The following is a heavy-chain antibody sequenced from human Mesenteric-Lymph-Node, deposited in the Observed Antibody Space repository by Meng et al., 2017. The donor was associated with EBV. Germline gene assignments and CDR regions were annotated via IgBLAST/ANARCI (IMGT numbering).Heavy chain of an antibody. V-gene: IGHV4-61*01. CDR3: ARLDRWELLRGLVY. Sequence: VQLQASVPGMVAASATLALTCTVSDGSISSGSYYWSWIRQPPGKGLEWIGYINYSGSTNYNPSLKSRVTISVDTSKDQFSLKLSSVTAADTAVYYCARLDRWELLRGLVYWGQGTLVTVSS. D-gene: IGHD1-26*01. CDR2: INYSGST. J-gene: IGHJ4*02. CDR1: DGSISSGSYY.